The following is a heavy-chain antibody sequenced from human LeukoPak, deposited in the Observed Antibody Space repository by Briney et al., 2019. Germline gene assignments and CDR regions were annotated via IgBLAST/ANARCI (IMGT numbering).Heavy chain of an antibody. Sequence: SETLSLTCAVSGGSISSGGYSWSWIRQPPGKGLEWIGYIYHSGSTYYNPSLKSRVTISVDRSKNQFSLKLSSVTAADTAVYYCARGGNTARRDYFDYWGQGTLVTVSS. CDR3: ARGGNTARRDYFDY. CDR1: GGSISSGGYS. CDR2: IYHSGST. J-gene: IGHJ4*02. V-gene: IGHV4-30-2*01. D-gene: IGHD5-18*01.